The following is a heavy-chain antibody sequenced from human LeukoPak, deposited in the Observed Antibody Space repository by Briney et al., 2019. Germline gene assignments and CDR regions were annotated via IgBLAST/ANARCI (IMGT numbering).Heavy chain of an antibody. Sequence: GGSLRLSCAASGFTFSSYAMNWVRQAPGKGLEWVSAISNSGGSTYYADSVKGRFTISRDNSNNTLYLQMKSLRAEDTAVYYCARGPLIAAAGTWWGQGTLVTVSS. J-gene: IGHJ4*02. D-gene: IGHD6-13*01. CDR1: GFTFSSYA. V-gene: IGHV3-23*01. CDR3: ARGPLIAAAGTW. CDR2: ISNSGGST.